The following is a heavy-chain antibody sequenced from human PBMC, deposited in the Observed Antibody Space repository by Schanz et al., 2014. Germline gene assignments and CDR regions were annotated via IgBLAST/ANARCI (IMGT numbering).Heavy chain of an antibody. Sequence: EMQVVESGGGSVQPGGSLRVSCAASGFTFSNYWMSWVRQAPGKGLEWVANIKQDGSEKFYVDSVKGRFTISRDNDKNALYLQMNSLRAEDTAVYYCAKGRMTATNFFDSWGQGTLVTVSS. D-gene: IGHD1-7*01. CDR3: AKGRMTATNFFDS. V-gene: IGHV3-7*01. CDR1: GFTFSNYW. J-gene: IGHJ4*02. CDR2: IKQDGSEK.